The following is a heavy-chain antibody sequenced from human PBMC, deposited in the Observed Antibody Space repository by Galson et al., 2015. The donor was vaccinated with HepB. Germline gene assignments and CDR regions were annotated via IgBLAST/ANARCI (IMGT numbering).Heavy chain of an antibody. J-gene: IGHJ3*02. CDR2: ISSSSSTI. Sequence: SLRLSCAASGFTFSSYSMNWVRQAPGKGLEWVSYISSSSSTIYYADSVKGRFTISRDNAKNSLYLQMNSLRAEDTAVYYCARDRGTYSSSWYPTTLLPDAFDIWGQGTMVTVSS. V-gene: IGHV3-48*04. CDR1: GFTFSSYS. CDR3: ARDRGTYSSSWYPTTLLPDAFDI. D-gene: IGHD6-13*01.